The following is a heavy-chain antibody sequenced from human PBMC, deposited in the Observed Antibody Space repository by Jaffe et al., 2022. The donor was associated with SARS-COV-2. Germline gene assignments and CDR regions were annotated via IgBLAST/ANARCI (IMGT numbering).Heavy chain of an antibody. Sequence: QVQLQQWGAGLLKPSETLSLTCAVYGGSVRGYYWNWIRQPPGKGLEWIGEIYHSGRTNYNPSLKSRVTLSVDTSKNQFSLNLRSVTAADTAVYYCARGNVAAAVTYWGQGTLVAVSS. CDR3: ARGNVAAAVTY. CDR1: GGSVRGYY. V-gene: IGHV4-34*01. CDR2: IYHSGRT. J-gene: IGHJ4*02. D-gene: IGHD6-13*01.